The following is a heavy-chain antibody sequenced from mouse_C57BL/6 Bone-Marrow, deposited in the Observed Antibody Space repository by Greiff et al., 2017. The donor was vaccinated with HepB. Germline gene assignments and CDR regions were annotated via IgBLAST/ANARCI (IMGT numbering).Heavy chain of an antibody. V-gene: IGHV1-61*01. J-gene: IGHJ2*01. Sequence: QVQLQQPGAELVRPGSSVKLSCKASGYTFTSYWMDWVKQRLGQGLEWIGNIYPSDSETHYNQKFKDKATLTVDKSSSTAYMQLSSLTSEDSAVYYCARRGIYYDYVYFDYWGQGTTLTVSS. CDR3: ARRGIYYDYVYFDY. D-gene: IGHD2-4*01. CDR2: IYPSDSET. CDR1: GYTFTSYW.